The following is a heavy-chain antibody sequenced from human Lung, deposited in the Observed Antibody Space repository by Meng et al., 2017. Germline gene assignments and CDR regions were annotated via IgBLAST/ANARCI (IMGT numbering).Heavy chain of an antibody. V-gene: IGHV3-74*01. CDR3: ARDVAGRGGY. D-gene: IGHD2-15*01. CDR1: GFTFRSYW. CDR2: INTDGTTT. Sequence: EFQVGVSGVGLVQPVGSLGLSGAASGFTFRSYWMHWVRQAPGKGLVWVSRINTDGTTTTYADSVKGRFTISRDNAKNTLYLQMNSLRGEDTAVYYCARDVAGRGGYWGQGTLVTVSS. J-gene: IGHJ4*02.